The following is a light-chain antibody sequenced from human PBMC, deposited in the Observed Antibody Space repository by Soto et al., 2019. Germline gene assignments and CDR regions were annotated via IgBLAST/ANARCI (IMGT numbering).Light chain of an antibody. CDR1: QSVSNN. CDR2: GAS. Sequence: EIVMTQSPSTLAVSPGERATLSCRASQSVSNNLAWFQQRPGQAPTLLIHGASTRATGLPARFSGSGSGTEFTLTISSLQSEDFAVYYCQQYNDSPRTFGQGTKVDIK. CDR3: QQYNDSPRT. V-gene: IGKV3-15*01. J-gene: IGKJ1*01.